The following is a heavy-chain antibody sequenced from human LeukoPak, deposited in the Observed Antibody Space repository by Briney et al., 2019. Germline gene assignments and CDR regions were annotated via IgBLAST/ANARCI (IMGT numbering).Heavy chain of an antibody. Sequence: PGGSLRLSCAASGFTFSNYGMNWVRQAPGKGLVWVSRLNNDGSITDYADSVKGRFTISRDNAQNTLYLQMNSLRAEDTAVYYCARDHGPPRMSMVRGVTDDYWGQGTLVTVSS. CDR1: GFTFSNYG. CDR3: ARDHGPPRMSMVRGVTDDY. D-gene: IGHD3-10*01. V-gene: IGHV3-74*01. CDR2: LNNDGSIT. J-gene: IGHJ4*02.